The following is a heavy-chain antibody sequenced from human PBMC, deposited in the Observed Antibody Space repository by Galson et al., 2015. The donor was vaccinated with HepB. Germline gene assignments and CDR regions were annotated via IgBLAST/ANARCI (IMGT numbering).Heavy chain of an antibody. J-gene: IGHJ6*03. V-gene: IGHV1-69*13. Sequence: SVKVSCKASGGTFSSYAISWVRQAPGQGLEWMGGIIPILGTANYAQKFQGRVTITADESTSTAYMELSSLRSEDTAVYYCARGGESSSWSRYDYYYYMDVWGKGTTVTVSS. CDR1: GGTFSSYA. CDR2: IIPILGTA. CDR3: ARGGESSSWSRYDYYYYMDV. D-gene: IGHD6-13*01.